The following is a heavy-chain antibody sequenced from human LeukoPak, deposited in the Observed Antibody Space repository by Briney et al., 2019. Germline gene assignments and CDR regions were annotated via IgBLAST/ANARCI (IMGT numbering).Heavy chain of an antibody. D-gene: IGHD3-10*01. CDR1: GGSISSGTYY. CDR3: ARARPGAWFGEFPPVYYYYYYMDV. Sequence: SETLSLTCTVSGGSISSGTYYWSWLRQPAGKGLEWIGRIDGSGTTNYNPSVKSRVTISVDTSKSQLPLKLSSVTAADTAVYYCARARPGAWFGEFPPVYYYYYYMDVWGKGTTVTVSS. CDR2: IDGSGTT. J-gene: IGHJ6*03. V-gene: IGHV4-61*02.